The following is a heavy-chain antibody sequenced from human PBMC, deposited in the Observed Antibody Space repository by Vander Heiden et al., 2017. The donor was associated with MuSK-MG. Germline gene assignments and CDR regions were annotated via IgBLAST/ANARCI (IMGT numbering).Heavy chain of an antibody. J-gene: IGHJ5*02. CDR3: ARVSRIAARRRGNENWFDP. CDR2: MNPNSGNT. Sequence: QVQLVQSGAEVKKPGASVKVSCKASGYTFTSYDINWVRQATGQGLEWMGWMNPNSGNTGYAQKFQGRVTMTRNTSISTAYMELSSLRSEDTAVYYCARVSRIAARRRGNENWFDPWGQGTLVTVSS. D-gene: IGHD6-6*01. CDR1: GYTFTSYD. V-gene: IGHV1-8*01.